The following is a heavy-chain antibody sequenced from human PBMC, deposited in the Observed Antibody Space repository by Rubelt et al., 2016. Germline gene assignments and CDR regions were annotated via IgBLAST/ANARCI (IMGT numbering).Heavy chain of an antibody. J-gene: IGHJ4*02. CDR3: ARYKCSGGSCYATFDC. CDR1: GFTFSTYS. V-gene: IGHV3-21*01. CDR2: ISSSSSYI. Sequence: EVQLVESGGGLVQPGRSLRLSCAASGFTFSTYSMNWVRQAPGKGLEWVSSISSSSSYIYYADSVKGRFTISRDNAKNSLYLQMNSLRAEDTAVYYLARYKCSGGSCYATFDCWGQGTLVTVSS. D-gene: IGHD2-15*01.